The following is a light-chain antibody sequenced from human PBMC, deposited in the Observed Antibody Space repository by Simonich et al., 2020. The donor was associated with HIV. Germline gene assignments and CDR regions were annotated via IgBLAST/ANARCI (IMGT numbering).Light chain of an antibody. Sequence: QSMLTQAPSVSWAPGQRVTISCTGNSSNIGANYDVHWYQQFPGTAPKDLIYWTNNRPLGVPDRFSGSKSGTSASLAISGVRSEDEADYYCAAWDDRLSGRVFGGGTKLTVL. CDR3: AAWDDRLSGRV. J-gene: IGLJ3*02. V-gene: IGLV1-40*01. CDR1: SSNIGANYD. CDR2: WTN.